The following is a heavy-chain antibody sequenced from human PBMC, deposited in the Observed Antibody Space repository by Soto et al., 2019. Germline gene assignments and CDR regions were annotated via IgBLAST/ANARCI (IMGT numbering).Heavy chain of an antibody. CDR2: IYYSGST. CDR1: GGSISSSSYY. V-gene: IGHV4-39*01. CDR3: ARIRLLGANGVYDYVWGSYRYFDY. D-gene: IGHD3-16*02. J-gene: IGHJ4*02. Sequence: QLQLQESGPGLVKPSETLSLTCTVSGGSISSSSYYWGWIRQPPGKGLEWIGSIYYSGSTYYNPSLKSRVTISVDTSKNQFSLKLSSVTAADTAVYYCARIRLLGANGVYDYVWGSYRYFDYWGQGTLVTVSS.